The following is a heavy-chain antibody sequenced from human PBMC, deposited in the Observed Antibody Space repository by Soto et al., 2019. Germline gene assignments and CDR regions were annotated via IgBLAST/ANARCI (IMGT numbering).Heavy chain of an antibody. D-gene: IGHD2-2*01. J-gene: IGHJ4*02. V-gene: IGHV4-59*08. CDR2: IYYSGST. Sequence: PSETLSLTCTVSGGSISSYYWSWIRQPPGKGLEWIGYIYYSGSTNYNPSLKSRVTISVDTSKNQFSLKLSSVTAADTAVYYCARHRWYCSSTSCYEWDYWGQGTLVTVSS. CDR1: GGSISSYY. CDR3: ARHRWYCSSTSCYEWDY.